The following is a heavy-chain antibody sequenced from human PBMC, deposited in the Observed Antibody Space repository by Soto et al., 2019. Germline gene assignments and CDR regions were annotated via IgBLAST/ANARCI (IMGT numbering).Heavy chain of an antibody. CDR2: IYYSGST. Sequence: PSETLSLTCTVSGGSISSYYWSWIRQPPGKGLEWIGYIYYSGSTNYNPSLKSRVTISVDTSKNQFSLKLSYVTAADTAVYYCGRGGVWFDPWGQGTLVTVSS. D-gene: IGHD3-16*01. CDR3: GRGGVWFDP. CDR1: GGSISSYY. V-gene: IGHV4-59*01. J-gene: IGHJ5*02.